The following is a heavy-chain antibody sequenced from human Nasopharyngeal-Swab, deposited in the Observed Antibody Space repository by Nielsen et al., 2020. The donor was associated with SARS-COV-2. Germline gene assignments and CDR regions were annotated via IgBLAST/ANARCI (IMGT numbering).Heavy chain of an antibody. D-gene: IGHD4-17*01. Sequence: GESLKISCAASGFTFSSYAMHWVRQAPGKGLEWVAVISYDGRNEYHADSVKGRCTISRGNSKKTLYLHMNSLSAEDTAVYYCARGDYGDYAGMGVDYWGQGTLVTVSS. CDR3: ARGDYGDYAGMGVDY. CDR2: ISYDGRNE. J-gene: IGHJ4*02. CDR1: GFTFSSYA. V-gene: IGHV3-30*04.